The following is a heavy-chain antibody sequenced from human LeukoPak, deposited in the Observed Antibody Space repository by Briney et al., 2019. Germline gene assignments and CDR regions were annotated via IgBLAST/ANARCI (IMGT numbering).Heavy chain of an antibody. CDR3: ARGYTSSYDY. V-gene: IGHV1-2*02. CDR1: GYTFTGYY. Sequence: ASVKVSCKASGYTFTGYYIHWVRQAPGQGLEWMGWINPNSGATNYAQNFQGRVTMTRDTSITTAYMELSWLTSGDTAIFYCARGYTSSYDYWGQGTLVTVSS. J-gene: IGHJ4*02. CDR2: INPNSGAT. D-gene: IGHD6-13*01.